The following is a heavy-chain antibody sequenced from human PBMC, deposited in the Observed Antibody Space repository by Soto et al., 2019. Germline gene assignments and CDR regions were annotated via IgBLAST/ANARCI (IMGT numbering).Heavy chain of an antibody. V-gene: IGHV3-23*01. J-gene: IGHJ6*02. CDR3: AKVPSIGLGMDV. Sequence: EVPLLESGGGLVQPGGSLRLSCAASGFTFSSYAMSWVRQAPGKGLEWVSAISGSGGSTYYADSVKGRFTISRDNSKNTLYLQMNSLRAEDTAVYYCAKVPSIGLGMDVWGQGTTVTVSS. CDR1: GFTFSSYA. D-gene: IGHD1-26*01. CDR2: ISGSGGST.